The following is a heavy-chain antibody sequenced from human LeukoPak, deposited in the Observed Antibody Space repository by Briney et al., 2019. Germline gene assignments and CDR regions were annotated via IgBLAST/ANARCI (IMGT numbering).Heavy chain of an antibody. CDR3: ARDHPRLIPGIAAAGTVVWFDR. CDR1: GYTFTRYA. Sequence: ASVKVSCKASGYTFTRYALKWVQQAPGQGLEWLGWISPYNGNTKHAQKLQGRVTMTTDTSTGTAYMELRSLRSDDTAVYYCARDHPRLIPGIAAAGTVVWFDRWGQGTLVTVSS. J-gene: IGHJ5*02. D-gene: IGHD6-13*01. CDR2: ISPYNGNT. V-gene: IGHV1-18*01.